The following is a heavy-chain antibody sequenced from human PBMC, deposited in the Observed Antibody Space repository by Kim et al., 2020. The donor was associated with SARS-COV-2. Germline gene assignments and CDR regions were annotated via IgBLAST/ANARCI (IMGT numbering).Heavy chain of an antibody. D-gene: IGHD3-10*01. J-gene: IGHJ6*02. CDR1: GYTFTSYG. V-gene: IGHV1-18*01. Sequence: ASVKVSCKASGYTFTSYGISWVRQAPGQGLEWMGWISAYNGNTNYAQKLQGRVTMTTDTSTSTAYMELRSLRSDDTAVYYCARNLGFGESMYGMDVWGQGTTVTVSS. CDR3: ARNLGFGESMYGMDV. CDR2: ISAYNGNT.